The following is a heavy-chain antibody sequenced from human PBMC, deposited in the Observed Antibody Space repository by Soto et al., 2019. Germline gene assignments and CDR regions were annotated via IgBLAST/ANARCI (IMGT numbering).Heavy chain of an antibody. CDR2: ISGSGGST. CDR3: AKNIGTDYYGSGSSPGPFDY. D-gene: IGHD3-10*01. V-gene: IGHV3-23*01. J-gene: IGHJ4*02. CDR1: GFNFSSYA. Sequence: GGSLRLSCAASGFNFSSYAMSWVRQAPGKGLEWVSAISGSGGSTYYADSVKGRFTISRDNSKNTLYLQMNSLRAEDTAVYYCAKNIGTDYYGSGSSPGPFDYWGQGTLVTVSS.